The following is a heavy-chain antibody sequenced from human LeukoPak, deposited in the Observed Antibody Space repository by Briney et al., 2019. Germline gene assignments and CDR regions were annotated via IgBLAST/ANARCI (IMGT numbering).Heavy chain of an antibody. Sequence: PSETLSLTCAVYGESFSGYHWNWIRQPPGRGLEWIGEINHSGSTNYNPSLKSRVTMSVDRSKNQLSLKLSSVTAADSAVYYCARKGPTMTIDYWGQGTLVTVSS. CDR2: INHSGST. CDR3: ARKGPTMTIDY. CDR1: GESFSGYH. V-gene: IGHV4-34*01. D-gene: IGHD3-22*01. J-gene: IGHJ4*02.